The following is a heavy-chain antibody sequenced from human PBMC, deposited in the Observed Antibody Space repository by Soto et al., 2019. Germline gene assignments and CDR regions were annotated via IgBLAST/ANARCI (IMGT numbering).Heavy chain of an antibody. D-gene: IGHD2-2*01. J-gene: IGHJ6*02. Sequence: SGGSLRLSCAASGFTFSSYAMHWVRQAPGKGLEWVAVISYDGSNKYYADSVKGRFTISRDNSKNTLYLQMNSLRAEDTAVYYCARDNIVVVPAAISYYYYGMDVWGQGTTVTVSS. V-gene: IGHV3-30-3*01. CDR2: ISYDGSNK. CDR3: ARDNIVVVPAAISYYYYGMDV. CDR1: GFTFSSYA.